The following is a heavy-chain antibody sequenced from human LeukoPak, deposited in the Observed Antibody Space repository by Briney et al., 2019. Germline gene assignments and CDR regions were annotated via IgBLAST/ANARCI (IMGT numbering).Heavy chain of an antibody. CDR1: GGSISSYC. J-gene: IGHJ4*02. CDR3: ARVPDPYYYDSSGYYLDY. V-gene: IGHV4-59*01. Sequence: SETLSLTCTVSGGSISSYCWSWIRQPPGKGLEWIGYIYYSGSTNYNPSLKSRVTISVDTSKNQFSLKLSSVTAADTAVYYCARVPDPYYYDSSGYYLDYWGQGTLVTVSS. D-gene: IGHD3-22*01. CDR2: IYYSGST.